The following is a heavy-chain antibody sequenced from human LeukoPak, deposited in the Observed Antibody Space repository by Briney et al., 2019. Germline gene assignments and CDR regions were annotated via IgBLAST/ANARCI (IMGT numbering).Heavy chain of an antibody. CDR1: GYTFTSYG. D-gene: IGHD6-19*01. Sequence: GASVKVSCKASGYTFTSYGISWVRQAPGQGREWMGWISSYNGNTNYAQKLQGRVTMSTDTSTGTAYMELRSLRFDDTAVYYCASRVAVARRDAFDIWGQGTMVTVSS. CDR2: ISSYNGNT. V-gene: IGHV1-18*01. J-gene: IGHJ3*02. CDR3: ASRVAVARRDAFDI.